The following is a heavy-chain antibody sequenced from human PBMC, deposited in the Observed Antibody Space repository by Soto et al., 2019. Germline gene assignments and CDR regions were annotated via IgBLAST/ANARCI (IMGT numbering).Heavy chain of an antibody. CDR3: ARGGNLGFDY. Sequence: QVQLVESGGGVVQPGGSLTLACRASGFTFINFPMHWVRQAPGKGLEWVAVISYDGSDKYYPDSLRGRFAVSRDNSKDTLYLQMNRLRPDEVAVYYCARGGNLGFDYWGQGTLVTVSS. J-gene: IGHJ4*02. CDR1: GFTFINFP. CDR2: ISYDGSDK. V-gene: IGHV3-30*09.